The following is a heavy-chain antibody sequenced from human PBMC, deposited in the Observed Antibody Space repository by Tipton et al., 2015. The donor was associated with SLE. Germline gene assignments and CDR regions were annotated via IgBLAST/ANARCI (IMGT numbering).Heavy chain of an antibody. CDR2: FYYSGST. V-gene: IGHV4-39*07. Sequence: TLSLTCSVSGGSISSGTDYWGWIRQPPGKGLDWIGSFYYSGSTYYNPSLKSRVTISVDTSKNQFSLNLSSVTAADTAVYYCARSVGTWGSQYFDLWGRGTLVTVSS. J-gene: IGHJ2*01. D-gene: IGHD7-27*01. CDR3: ARSVGTWGSQYFDL. CDR1: GGSISSGTDY.